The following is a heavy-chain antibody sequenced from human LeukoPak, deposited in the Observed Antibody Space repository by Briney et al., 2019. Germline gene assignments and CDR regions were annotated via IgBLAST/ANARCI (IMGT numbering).Heavy chain of an antibody. CDR3: ARGRRRQLPPAYYYYHYGMDV. D-gene: IGHD2-2*01. Sequence: SETLSLTCAVYGGSFSGYYWSWIRQPPGKGLEWIGEINHSGSTNYNPSLKSRVTISVDTSKNQFSLKLSSVTAADTAVYYCARGRRRQLPPAYYYYHYGMDVWGQGTTVTVSS. CDR2: INHSGST. CDR1: GGSFSGYY. J-gene: IGHJ6*02. V-gene: IGHV4-34*01.